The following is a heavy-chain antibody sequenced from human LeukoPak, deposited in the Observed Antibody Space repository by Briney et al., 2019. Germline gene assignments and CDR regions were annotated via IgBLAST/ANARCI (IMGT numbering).Heavy chain of an antibody. J-gene: IGHJ2*01. Sequence: SETLSLTCTVSGGSISSYYWSWIQQPPGKGLEWIGYIYYSGSTNYNPSLKSRVTISVDTSKKQFSLKVRSVTAADTAVYYCARRDSPFDLWGRGTLVTAS. V-gene: IGHV4-59*01. CDR1: GGSISSYY. CDR2: IYYSGST. D-gene: IGHD3-22*01. CDR3: ARRDSPFDL.